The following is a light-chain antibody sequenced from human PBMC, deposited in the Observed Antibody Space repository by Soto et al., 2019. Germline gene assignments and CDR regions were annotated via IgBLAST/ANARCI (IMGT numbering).Light chain of an antibody. J-gene: IGLJ2*01. Sequence: QSALTQPASVSGSPGQSITISCTGTSGDIGGYNYVSWYQQHPGKAPKLLISEVTNRPSGVSNHFSGSKSGNTASLTISGLQAEDEADYYCSSYTTNITPVVFGGGTKVNVL. CDR3: SSYTTNITPVV. CDR2: EVT. CDR1: SGDIGGYNY. V-gene: IGLV2-14*01.